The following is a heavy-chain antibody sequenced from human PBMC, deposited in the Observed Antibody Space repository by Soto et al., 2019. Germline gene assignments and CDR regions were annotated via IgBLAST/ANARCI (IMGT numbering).Heavy chain of an antibody. Sequence: DLEWIGYIYYSGSTYYNPSLKSRVTISVDTSKNQFSLKLSSVTAADTAVYYCARISSSWHIVYWGQGTLVTVSS. V-gene: IGHV4-31*02. CDR3: ARISSSWHIVY. J-gene: IGHJ4*02. D-gene: IGHD6-13*01. CDR2: IYYSGST.